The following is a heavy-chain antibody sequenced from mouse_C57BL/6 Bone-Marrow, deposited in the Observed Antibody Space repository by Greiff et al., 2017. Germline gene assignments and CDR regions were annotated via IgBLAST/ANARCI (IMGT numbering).Heavy chain of an antibody. J-gene: IGHJ2*01. CDR2: ISSGGSYT. CDR3: ARVDGYGYYFDY. D-gene: IGHD2-3*01. CDR1: GFTFSSYG. V-gene: IGHV5-6*01. Sequence: EVKLLESGGDLVKPGGSLKLSCAASGFTFSSYGMSWVRQTPDKRLEWVATISSGGSYTYYPDRVKGRFTISRDNAKNTLYLQMSSLKSEDTAMYYCARVDGYGYYFDYWGQGTTLTVSS.